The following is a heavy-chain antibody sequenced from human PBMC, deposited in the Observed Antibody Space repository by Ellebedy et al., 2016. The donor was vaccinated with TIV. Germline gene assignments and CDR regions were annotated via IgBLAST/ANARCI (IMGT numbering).Heavy chain of an antibody. CDR1: GGTFSSYA. D-gene: IGHD2-2*01. Sequence: SVKVSXXASGGTFSSYAISWVRQAPGRGLEWMGGIIPIFGTANYAQKFQGRVTITADESTSTAYMELSSLRSEDTAVYYCARGGIVVVDAFDIWGQGTMVTVSS. J-gene: IGHJ3*02. V-gene: IGHV1-69*13. CDR3: ARGGIVVVDAFDI. CDR2: IIPIFGTA.